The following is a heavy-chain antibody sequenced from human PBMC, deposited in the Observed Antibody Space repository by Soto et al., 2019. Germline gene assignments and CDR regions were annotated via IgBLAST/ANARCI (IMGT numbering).Heavy chain of an antibody. CDR2: ISAYNGNT. CDR1: GYTFTSYG. Sequence: ASVKVSCKASGYTFTSYGIIWVRQAPGQGLEWMGWISAYNGNTNYAQKLQGRVTMTTDTSTSTAYMELRSLRSDDRAVYYCEREGGSGWVYWYFDLWGRGTLVTVSS. J-gene: IGHJ2*01. D-gene: IGHD6-19*01. CDR3: EREGGSGWVYWYFDL. V-gene: IGHV1-18*01.